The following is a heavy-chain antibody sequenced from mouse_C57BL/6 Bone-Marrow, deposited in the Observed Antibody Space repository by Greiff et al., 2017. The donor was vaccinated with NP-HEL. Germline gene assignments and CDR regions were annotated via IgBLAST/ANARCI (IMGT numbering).Heavy chain of an antibody. CDR1: GYTFTDYE. D-gene: IGHD1-1*01. CDR2: IDPETGGT. Sequence: QVQLKESGAELVRPGASVTLSCKASGYTFTDYEMHWVKQTPVHGLEWIGAIDPETGGTAYNQKFKGKAILTADKSSSTAYMELRSLTSEDSAVYYCTRGGYYGRSRMDNWGQGTSVTVSS. J-gene: IGHJ4*01. CDR3: TRGGYYGRSRMDN. V-gene: IGHV1-15*01.